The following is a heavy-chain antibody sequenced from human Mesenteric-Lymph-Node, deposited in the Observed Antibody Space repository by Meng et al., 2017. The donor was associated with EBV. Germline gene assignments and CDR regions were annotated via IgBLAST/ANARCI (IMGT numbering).Heavy chain of an antibody. D-gene: IGHD3-22*01. J-gene: IGHJ4*02. Sequence: LQARGQGLVQPAETLSRSCKVSGASVDSATYSWSWIRKHPGKGLEWIASVHSTGSTNYNPSLMSRVTISLVTSKGQLSLTLTYVTAADTAVYYCASQGYYDSGAWGDYFDYWGQGSLVTVSS. CDR1: GASVDSATYS. CDR3: ASQGYYDSGAWGDYFDY. V-gene: IGHV4-61*01. CDR2: VHSTGST.